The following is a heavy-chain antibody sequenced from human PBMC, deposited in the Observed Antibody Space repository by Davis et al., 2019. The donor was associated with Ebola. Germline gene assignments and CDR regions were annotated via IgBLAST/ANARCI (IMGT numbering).Heavy chain of an antibody. CDR2: IKSNSDGGTV. V-gene: IGHV3-15*01. J-gene: IGHJ6*02. CDR1: GFTFSDHY. CDR3: WCNDRMDV. D-gene: IGHD2-8*01. Sequence: GGSLRLSCAASGFTFSDHYMSWIRQAPGKGLEWVGRIKSNSDGGTVDYAAPVKGRFTISRDDSKTTLFLQMNTLKSDDTAVYYCWCNDRMDVWGQGTTVTVSS.